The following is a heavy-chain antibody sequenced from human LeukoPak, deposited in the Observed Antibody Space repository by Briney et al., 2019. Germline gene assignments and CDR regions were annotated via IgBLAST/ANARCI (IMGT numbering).Heavy chain of an antibody. CDR3: ARSNTYYYGSGSYRAEYNWFDP. D-gene: IGHD3-10*01. CDR2: IYTSGST. Sequence: SQTLSLTCSVSGGSVSSAGYYWSWIRQPAGKGLEWIGRIYTSGSTNYNPSLKSRVTISVDTSKNQFSLKLSSVTAADTAVYYCARSNTYYYGSGSYRAEYNWFDPWGQGTLVTVSS. J-gene: IGHJ5*02. V-gene: IGHV4-61*02. CDR1: GGSVSSAGYY.